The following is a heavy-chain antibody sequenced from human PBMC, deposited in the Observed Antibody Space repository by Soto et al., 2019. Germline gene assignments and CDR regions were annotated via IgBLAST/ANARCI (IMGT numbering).Heavy chain of an antibody. CDR3: ARRFGERAGDY. CDR1: GFTFSSYG. D-gene: IGHD3-16*01. V-gene: IGHV3-33*01. J-gene: IGHJ4*02. Sequence: QVQLVESGGVVVQPGRSLRLSCAASGFTFSSYGMHWVRQAPGKGLEWVAVIWYDGSNKYYADSVQGRFTISRDNSKNTLYLQMNSLRAEDTAVYYGARRFGERAGDYWGQGTLVTVSS. CDR2: IWYDGSNK.